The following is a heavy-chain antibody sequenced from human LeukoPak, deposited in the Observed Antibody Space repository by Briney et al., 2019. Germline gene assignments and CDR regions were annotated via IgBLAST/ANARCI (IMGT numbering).Heavy chain of an antibody. CDR2: IYHSGST. CDR3: WRGRSGTTLTTSWDFDL. D-gene: IGHD4-17*01. J-gene: IGHJ2*01. CDR1: GGSISSGGYY. Sequence: SQTLSLTCTVSGGSISSGGYYWSWIRQHPGKGLEWIGFIYHSGSTYYNPSLKSRVTTSVDTSKNQFSLKLSSVTAADTAVYYCWRGRSGTTLTTSWDFDLWFRGTLVTVSS. V-gene: IGHV4-31*02.